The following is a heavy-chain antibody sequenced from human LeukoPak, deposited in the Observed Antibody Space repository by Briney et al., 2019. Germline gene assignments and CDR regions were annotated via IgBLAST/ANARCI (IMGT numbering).Heavy chain of an antibody. V-gene: IGHV3-48*03. J-gene: IGHJ4*02. CDR2: ISSSGSTI. Sequence: GGSLRLSCAASGFTFSSYEMNWVRQAPGKGLEWVSYISSSGSTIYYADSVKGRFTISRDNAKNSLSLQMNSLRAEDTAVYYCARDFYFDWFSQFDYWGQGILVTVSS. CDR1: GFTFSSYE. CDR3: ARDFYFDWFSQFDY. D-gene: IGHD3-9*01.